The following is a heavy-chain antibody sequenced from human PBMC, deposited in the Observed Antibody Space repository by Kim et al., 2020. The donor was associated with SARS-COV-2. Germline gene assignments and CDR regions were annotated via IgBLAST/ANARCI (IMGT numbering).Heavy chain of an antibody. J-gene: IGHJ4*02. V-gene: IGHV3-30*04. D-gene: IGHD3-22*01. CDR2: ISYDGSNK. CDR3: AGGDYYDSSGYFPGLYY. CDR1: GFTFSSYA. Sequence: GGSLRLSCAASGFTFSSYAMHWVRQAPGKGLEWVAVISYDGSNKYYADSVKGRFTISRDNSKNTLYLQMNSLRAEDTAVYYCAGGDYYDSSGYFPGLYYWGQGTLVTVSS.